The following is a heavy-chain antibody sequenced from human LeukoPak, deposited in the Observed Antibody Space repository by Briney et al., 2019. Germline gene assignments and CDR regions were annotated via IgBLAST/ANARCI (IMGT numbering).Heavy chain of an antibody. D-gene: IGHD3-22*01. V-gene: IGHV3-53*01. Sequence: GGSLRLSCAASGFTVSSNDMSWVRQAPGKGLEWVSVIYSGGSPYYADSVKGRFTISRDNSKNTLYLQMNSLKTEDTAVYYCTTDLFSYYDSSGSAPDYWGQGTLVTVSS. CDR3: TTDLFSYYDSSGSAPDY. CDR2: IYSGGSP. CDR1: GFTVSSND. J-gene: IGHJ4*02.